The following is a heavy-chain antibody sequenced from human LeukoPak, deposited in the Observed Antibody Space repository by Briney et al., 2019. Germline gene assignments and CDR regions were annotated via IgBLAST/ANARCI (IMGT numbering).Heavy chain of an antibody. CDR3: ARGSRGYSYGELDY. Sequence: PGGSLRLSCAASGFTFSDYYTSWVRQAPGKGLEWVSSISSSSSYIYYADSVKGRFTISRDNAKNSLYLQMNSLRAEDTAVYYCARGSRGYSYGELDYWGQGTLVTVSS. J-gene: IGHJ4*02. V-gene: IGHV3-21*01. CDR2: ISSSSSYI. CDR1: GFTFSDYY. D-gene: IGHD5-18*01.